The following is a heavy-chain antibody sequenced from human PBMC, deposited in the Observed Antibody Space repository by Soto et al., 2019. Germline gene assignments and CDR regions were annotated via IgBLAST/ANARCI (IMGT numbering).Heavy chain of an antibody. CDR3: ARPKKKSIAARDYYYYHGMDV. Sequence: GGSLTLCCAACGFTFSSYGMHWVRQAPGKGLEWVAVIWYDGSNKYYADSVKGRFTISRDNSKNTLYLQMNSLRAEDTAVYYCARPKKKSIAARDYYYYHGMDVWGQGTTVTVSS. CDR2: IWYDGSNK. CDR1: GFTFSSYG. V-gene: IGHV3-33*01. J-gene: IGHJ6*02. D-gene: IGHD6-6*01.